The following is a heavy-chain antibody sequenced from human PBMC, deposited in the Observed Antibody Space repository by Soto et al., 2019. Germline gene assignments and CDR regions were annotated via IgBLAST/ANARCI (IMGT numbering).Heavy chain of an antibody. CDR2: MNPNSGNT. V-gene: IGHV1-8*01. CDR3: ARYYYDLPNNPFNAFDI. Sequence: GASVKVSCKASGYTFTSYDINWVRQATGQGFEWMGWMNPNSGNTGYAQKFQGRVTMTRNTSISTAYMELSSLRSEDTAVYYCARYYYDLPNNPFNAFDIWGQGTMVTVS. J-gene: IGHJ3*02. CDR1: GYTFTSYD. D-gene: IGHD3-3*01.